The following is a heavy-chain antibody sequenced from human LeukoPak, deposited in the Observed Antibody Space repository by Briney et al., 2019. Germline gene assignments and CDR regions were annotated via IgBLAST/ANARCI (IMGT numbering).Heavy chain of an antibody. V-gene: IGHV3-23*01. CDR3: AKGQRWESPHYLDS. CDR1: GFTFSSYA. Sequence: GGSLRLSCAASGFTFSSYAMSWVRQAPGKGLEWVSAISASGGSTYYADSVRGRFTISRDNSKNTLYVQMNSLRDEDTAVYYCAKGQRWESPHYLDSWGQGTLVTVSS. D-gene: IGHD1-26*01. J-gene: IGHJ4*02. CDR2: ISASGGST.